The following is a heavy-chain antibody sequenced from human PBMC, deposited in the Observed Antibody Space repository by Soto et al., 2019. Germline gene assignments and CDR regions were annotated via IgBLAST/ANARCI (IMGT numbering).Heavy chain of an antibody. CDR2: IIPIFGTA. Sequence: SVKVSCKASGGTFSSYAISWVRQAPGQGLEWMGGIIPIFGTANYAQKFQGRVTITADESTSTAYMELRSLRSDDTAVYYCARGVVVPAAMVLGWFDPWGQGTLVTVSS. CDR3: ARGVVVPAAMVLGWFDP. CDR1: GGTFSSYA. V-gene: IGHV1-69*13. J-gene: IGHJ5*02. D-gene: IGHD2-2*01.